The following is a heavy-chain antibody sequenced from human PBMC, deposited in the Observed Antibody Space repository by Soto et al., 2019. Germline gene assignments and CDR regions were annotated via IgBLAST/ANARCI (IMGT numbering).Heavy chain of an antibody. CDR1: GFTFQNFA. CDR2: INWNSRTI. D-gene: IGHD5-18*01. V-gene: IGHV3-9*01. J-gene: IGHJ3*02. CDR3: VKDFSGYTHGVRAFEI. Sequence: EVQLVESGGGFVQPGRSLTLACATSGFTFQNFAMHWVRQAPGKGLIWVSSINWNSRTILYADSVKGRFTISGDNATSSLYLQMNSLRVEDTALYYCVKDFSGYTHGVRAFEIWCQGTMVTVSS.